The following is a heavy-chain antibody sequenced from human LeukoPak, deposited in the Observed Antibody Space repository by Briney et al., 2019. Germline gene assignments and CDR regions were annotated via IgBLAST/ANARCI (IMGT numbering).Heavy chain of an antibody. CDR1: GGSFSGYY. CDR2: INHSGST. CDR3: ASAPYSTSAVY. J-gene: IGHJ4*02. Sequence: SETLSLTCAVYGGSFSGYYWSWTRQPPGEGLEWIGEINHSGSTNYNPSLKSRVTISVDTSKNQFSLKLSSVTAADTAVYYCASAPYSTSAVYWGQGTLVTVSS. V-gene: IGHV4-34*01. D-gene: IGHD6-6*01.